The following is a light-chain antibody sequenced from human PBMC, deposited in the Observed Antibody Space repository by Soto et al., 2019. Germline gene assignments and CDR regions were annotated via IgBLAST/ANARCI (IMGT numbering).Light chain of an antibody. CDR1: QTISSW. Sequence: DIQMTQSPSTLSGSVGDRVTITCRASQTISSWLAWYQQKPGKAPKLLIYKASTLKSGVPSRFSGSGSGTEFTLTISSLQPDCLATYYGQHYNSYSEAFGQGTKGELK. J-gene: IGKJ1*01. V-gene: IGKV1-5*03. CDR3: QHYNSYSEA. CDR2: KAS.